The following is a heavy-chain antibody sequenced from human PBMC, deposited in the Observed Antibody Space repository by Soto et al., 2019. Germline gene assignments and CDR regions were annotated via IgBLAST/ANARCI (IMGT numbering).Heavy chain of an antibody. V-gene: IGHV4-59*08. D-gene: IGHD4-17*01. J-gene: IGHJ4*02. CDR2: ISYSGST. CDR1: AGSINNYY. CDR3: ARQPYYGGCARSFAH. Sequence: PLETLSLTCTVSAGSINNYYWSWIRQPPGKGLEWIGYISYSGSTNYNPSLESRVTISVDTSRNQFSLELSSVTAADTAVYYCARQPYYGGCARSFAHWGQGTLVTVSS.